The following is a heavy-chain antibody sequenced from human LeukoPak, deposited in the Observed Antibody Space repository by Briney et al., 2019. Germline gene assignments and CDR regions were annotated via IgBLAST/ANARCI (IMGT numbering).Heavy chain of an antibody. CDR3: SREGKLYGYGRGDFDY. Sequence: PGGSLRLSCAASGFTVSSNYLSWVRQAPGKGLEWVSSIAFDTGDTFYAASVKGRFTVSRDDAKNSLYLQMNSLRAEDTAVYYCSREGKLYGYGRGDFDYWGQGTLVTVSS. D-gene: IGHD5-18*01. CDR1: GFTVSSNY. CDR2: IAFDTGDT. J-gene: IGHJ4*02. V-gene: IGHV3-21*06.